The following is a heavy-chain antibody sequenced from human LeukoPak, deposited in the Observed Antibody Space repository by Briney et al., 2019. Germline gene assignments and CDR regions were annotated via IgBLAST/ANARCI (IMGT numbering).Heavy chain of an antibody. J-gene: IGHJ4*02. D-gene: IGHD1-14*01. CDR1: GGSLSSSSYY. Sequence: PSEPLSLTCTVSGGSLSSSSYYWGWLRQPPGKGLEWIGSIFYTGSTYYNPSLKSRVTISVDTSKNQFSLKLSSVTAADTAVYYCARITGIRARAFYYWGQGTLVTVSS. CDR3: ARITGIRARAFYY. V-gene: IGHV4-39*07. CDR2: IFYTGST.